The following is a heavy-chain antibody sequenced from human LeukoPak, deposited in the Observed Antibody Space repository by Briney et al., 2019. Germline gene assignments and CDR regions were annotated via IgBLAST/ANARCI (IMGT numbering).Heavy chain of an antibody. D-gene: IGHD5-12*01. V-gene: IGHV3-21*01. CDR1: GFTFSSYS. CDR2: ISSSSSYI. CDR3: ARLPLLVATTQYYFDY. Sequence: PGGSLRLSCAASGFTFSSYSMNWVRQAPGKGLEWVSSISSSSSYIYYADSVKGRFTISRDNAKNSLYLQMNSLRAEDTAVYYCARLPLLVATTQYYFDYWGQGTLVTVSS. J-gene: IGHJ4*02.